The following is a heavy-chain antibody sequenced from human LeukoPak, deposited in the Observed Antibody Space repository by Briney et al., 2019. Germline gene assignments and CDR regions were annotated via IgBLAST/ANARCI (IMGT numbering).Heavy chain of an antibody. D-gene: IGHD3-9*01. CDR2: FSYDGSTQ. CDR1: GFTFSSYA. CDR3: ARMYTLRYFDWVAQGFDY. Sequence: GGSLRLSCAASGFTFSSYAVHWVRQAPGKGLEWVAIFSYDGSTQYYADSVKGRLTISRDNSKNTMSLQMNSLRAEYTALYYCARMYTLRYFDWVAQGFDYWGQGTLVTVSS. J-gene: IGHJ4*02. V-gene: IGHV3-30*01.